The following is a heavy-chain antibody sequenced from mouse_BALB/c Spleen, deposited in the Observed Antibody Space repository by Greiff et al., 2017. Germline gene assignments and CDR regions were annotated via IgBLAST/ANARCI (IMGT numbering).Heavy chain of an antibody. V-gene: IGHV1S22*01. CDR1: GYTFTSYW. Sequence: LKQPGSELVRPGASVKLSCKASGYTFTSYWMHWVKQRPGQGLEWIGNIYPGSGSTNYDEKFKSKATLTVDTSSSTAYMQLSSLTSEDSAVYYCTRWGYYGDYWGQGTTLTVSS. CDR3: TRWGYYGDY. J-gene: IGHJ2*01. CDR2: IYPGSGST.